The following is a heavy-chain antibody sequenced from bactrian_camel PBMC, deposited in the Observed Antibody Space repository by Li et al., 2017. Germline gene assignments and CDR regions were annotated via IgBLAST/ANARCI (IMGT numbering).Heavy chain of an antibody. Sequence: HVQLVESGGGLVHPGGSLRLSCAASGFTFRLYYMSWVRQAPGKGLEWVSSIYSVGSNTYYADSVKGRFTISRDNAKNTAYLQMNSLQPEDTAMYYCAAERGLPDNTRSSFGGVRFGYWGQGTQVTVS. CDR1: GFTFRLYY. D-gene: IGHD5*01. V-gene: IGHV3-2*01. J-gene: IGHJ6*01. CDR2: IYSVGSNT. CDR3: AAERGLPDNTRSSFGGVRFGY.